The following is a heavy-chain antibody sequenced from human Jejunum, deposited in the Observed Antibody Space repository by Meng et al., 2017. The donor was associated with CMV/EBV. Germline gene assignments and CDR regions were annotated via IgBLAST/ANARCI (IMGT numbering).Heavy chain of an antibody. CDR2: IYIGSST. Sequence: VSTDYMSWVRQAPGKGLEWVSSIYIGSSTDYADSVKGRFTISRDNPKNTLILQMNNLRVEDTALYYCVSAIMVEFLIPHYYGMDVWGQGTSVTVSS. CDR3: VSAIMVEFLIPHYYGMDV. CDR1: VSTDY. V-gene: IGHV3-53*01. J-gene: IGHJ6*02. D-gene: IGHD2-8*01.